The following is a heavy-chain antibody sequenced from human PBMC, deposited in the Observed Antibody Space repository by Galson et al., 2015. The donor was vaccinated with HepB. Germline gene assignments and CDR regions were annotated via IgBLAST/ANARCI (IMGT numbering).Heavy chain of an antibody. D-gene: IGHD4-17*01. CDR2: VKTKADGGTT. CDR1: GFTFRYAW. V-gene: IGHV3-15*01. Sequence: SLRLSCAASGFTFRYAWMSWVRQAPGKGLEWVGRVKTKADGGTTDYAAPVKGRFTISRDDSKNMLYLQMNSLKTEDTAMYYCTTSAHDYGDYGGFDSRGRGTLVTVSS. CDR3: TTSAHDYGDYGGFDS. J-gene: IGHJ5*01.